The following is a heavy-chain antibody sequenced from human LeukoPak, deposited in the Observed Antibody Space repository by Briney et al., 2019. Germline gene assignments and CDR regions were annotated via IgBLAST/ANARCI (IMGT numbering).Heavy chain of an antibody. Sequence: PGGSLRLSCAASGFTFSSYGMHWVRQAPGKGLEWVAIISYDGSNKYYAESVKGRFTISRDNSKNTLYLQMNSLRAEDTAVYYCARHDYRDDKPGTNWFDPWGQGTLVTISS. V-gene: IGHV3-30*03. D-gene: IGHD4-17*01. J-gene: IGHJ5*02. CDR3: ARHDYRDDKPGTNWFDP. CDR1: GFTFSSYG. CDR2: ISYDGSNK.